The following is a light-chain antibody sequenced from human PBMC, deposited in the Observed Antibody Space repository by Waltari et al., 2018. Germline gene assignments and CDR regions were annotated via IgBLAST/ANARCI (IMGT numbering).Light chain of an antibody. CDR2: VNSDGSH. CDR3: QTGGHGIWV. Sequence: QLVLTQWPSSSASLGAAVMLTCTPSCRSRPHAIACHQQQPEKGPRYLMKVNSDGSHSNGDGIPDRFSGSSSGAERYLIISSLQSEDEADYYCQTGGHGIWVFGGGTKLTVL. CDR1: CRSRPHA. V-gene: IGLV4-69*01. J-gene: IGLJ3*02.